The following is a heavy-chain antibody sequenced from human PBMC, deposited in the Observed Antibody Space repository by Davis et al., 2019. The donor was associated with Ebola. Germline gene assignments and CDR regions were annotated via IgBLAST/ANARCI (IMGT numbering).Heavy chain of an antibody. D-gene: IGHD3-3*01. Sequence: PGGSLRLSCAASGFTFSDYYMSWIRQAPGKGLEWVSYISSSSSYTNYADSVKGRFTISRDNAKNSLYLQMNSLRAEDTAVYYCARDGLRRDFWSAYYFDYWGQGTLVTVSS. V-gene: IGHV3-11*05. CDR3: ARDGLRRDFWSAYYFDY. CDR1: GFTFSDYY. CDR2: ISSSSSYT. J-gene: IGHJ4*02.